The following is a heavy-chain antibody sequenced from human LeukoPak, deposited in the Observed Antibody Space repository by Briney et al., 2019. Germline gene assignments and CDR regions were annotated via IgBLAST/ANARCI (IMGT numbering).Heavy chain of an antibody. V-gene: IGHV3-48*01. CDR1: GFTFSSYS. D-gene: IGHD3-9*01. CDR2: ISSSSSTI. Sequence: PGGSLRLSCAASGFTFSSYSMNWVRQAPGKGLEWVSSISSSSSTIYYADSVKGRFTISRDNAKNSLYLQMNSLRAEDTAVYYCARGRAFYDILTGDDYWGQGTLVTVSS. J-gene: IGHJ4*02. CDR3: ARGRAFYDILTGDDY.